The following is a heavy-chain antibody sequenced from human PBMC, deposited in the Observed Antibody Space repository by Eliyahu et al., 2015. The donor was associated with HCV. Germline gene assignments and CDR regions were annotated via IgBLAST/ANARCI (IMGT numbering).Heavy chain of an antibody. Sequence: QVQLQESGPGLVKPSETLSLTCTVSGGSISSYYWSWIRQPAGKGLEWIGRIYTSGSPNYNPSLKSRVTMSVDTSKNQFSLKLSSVTAADTAVYYCARDGYGDTFRRRVVRADNWFDPWGQGTLVTVSS. J-gene: IGHJ5*02. D-gene: IGHD4-17*01. CDR1: GGSISSYY. CDR3: ARDGYGDTFRRRVVRADNWFDP. V-gene: IGHV4-4*07. CDR2: IYTSGSP.